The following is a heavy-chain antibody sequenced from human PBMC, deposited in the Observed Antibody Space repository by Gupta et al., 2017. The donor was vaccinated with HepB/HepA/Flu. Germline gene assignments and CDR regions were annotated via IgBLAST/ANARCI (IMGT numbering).Heavy chain of an antibody. D-gene: IGHD6-19*01. CDR3: ARDRHGYSSGWLNY. CDR2: ISYDGSNK. CDR1: GFTFSSYA. Sequence: QVQLVESGGGVVQPGRSLRLSCAASGFTFSSYAMHWVRQAPGKGLEWVAVISYDGSNKYYADSVKGRFTISRDNSKNTLYLQMNSLRAEDTAVYYCARDRHGYSSGWLNYWGQGTLVTVSS. V-gene: IGHV3-30-3*01. J-gene: IGHJ4*02.